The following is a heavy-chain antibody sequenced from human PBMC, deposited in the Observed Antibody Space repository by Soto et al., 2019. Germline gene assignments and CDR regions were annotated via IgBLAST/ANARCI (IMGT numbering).Heavy chain of an antibody. CDR2: INQDGSQR. Sequence: EVQLVESGGGLVQRGGSLRLSCAGSGFTFRDYWMNWVRQAPGKGLEWVANINQDGSQRYYVDSVKGRFTSSRDNAKNSLYLEMNSLRAEDTAVYYCAKYTSADDYWGQGTLVTVSS. CDR3: AKYTSADDY. V-gene: IGHV3-7*01. CDR1: GFTFRDYW. D-gene: IGHD3-10*01. J-gene: IGHJ4*02.